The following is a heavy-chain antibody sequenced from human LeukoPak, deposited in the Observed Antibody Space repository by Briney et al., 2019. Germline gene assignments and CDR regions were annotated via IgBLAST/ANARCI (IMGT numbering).Heavy chain of an antibody. J-gene: IGHJ5*02. V-gene: IGHV1-2*02. CDR2: INPNSGGT. Sequence: GASVKVSCKASGYTFTGYYMHWVRQAPGQGLEWMGWINPNSGGTNYAQKFQGRVTMTRDTSISTAYMELSRLRSDDTAVYYCARVPGGSYGWFDPWGQGTLVTVSS. CDR1: GYTFTGYY. D-gene: IGHD1-26*01. CDR3: ARVPGGSYGWFDP.